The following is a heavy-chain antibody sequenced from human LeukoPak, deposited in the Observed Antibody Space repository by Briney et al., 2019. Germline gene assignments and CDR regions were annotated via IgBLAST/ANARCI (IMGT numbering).Heavy chain of an antibody. CDR1: GFIFTNYF. J-gene: IGHJ4*02. V-gene: IGHV3-7*01. CDR3: ATDRGWRTSGYYLYYFEY. D-gene: IGHD3-3*01. CDR2: IKHDGSEK. Sequence: SGGSLRLSCAASGFIFTNYFMSWVRQAPGKGLEWVASIKHDGSEKYYVDSVRGRFTISRDNTMNSLYLQMSSLRAEDTAVYYCATDRGWRTSGYYLYYFEYWGQRTLVTYSS.